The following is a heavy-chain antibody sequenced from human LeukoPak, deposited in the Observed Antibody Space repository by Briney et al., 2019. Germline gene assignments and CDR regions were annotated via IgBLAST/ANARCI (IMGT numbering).Heavy chain of an antibody. Sequence: GALRLPLSASGFTFNRHAMSWVRPAPGEGLGVVSAFKGSGGSTYYADSVKGRFTISRDNSKNTLYLQMNSLRAEDTAVYYCAKDDRYYYGSGSPYFDYWGQGTLVTVSS. CDR2: FKGSGGST. V-gene: IGHV3-23*01. J-gene: IGHJ4*02. CDR1: GFTFNRHA. CDR3: AKDDRYYYGSGSPYFDY. D-gene: IGHD3-10*01.